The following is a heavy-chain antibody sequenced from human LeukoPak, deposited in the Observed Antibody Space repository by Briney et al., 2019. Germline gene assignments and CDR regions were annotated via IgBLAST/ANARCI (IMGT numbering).Heavy chain of an antibody. D-gene: IGHD5-12*01. CDR2: INPNSGGT. CDR1: GYTFTDYY. Sequence: ASVKVSCKASGYTFTDYYMHWVRQAPGQGLEWMGWINPNSGGTNYAQKFQGRVTMTRVTSISTAYVELSRLTSDDTAVYYCASVYSGYDLSQLDYWGQGTLVTVSS. CDR3: ASVYSGYDLSQLDY. V-gene: IGHV1-2*02. J-gene: IGHJ4*02.